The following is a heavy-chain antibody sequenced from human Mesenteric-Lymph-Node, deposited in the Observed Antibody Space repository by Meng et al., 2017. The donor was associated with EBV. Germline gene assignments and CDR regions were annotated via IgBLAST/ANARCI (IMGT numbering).Heavy chain of an antibody. D-gene: IGHD1-1*01. J-gene: IGHJ5*02. CDR1: GYTLTGYY. CDR2: INPNTGGT. Sequence: QVPQVQAGGEGKKPGASVKVSCKVSGYTLTGYYLHWVRQAPGQGLEWMGWINPNTGGTKYAQKFQGWVTLTRDTSISTAYMELSRLRSDDTAVYYCARGRYELIWGLFDPWGQGTLVTVSS. V-gene: IGHV1-2*04. CDR3: ARGRYELIWGLFDP.